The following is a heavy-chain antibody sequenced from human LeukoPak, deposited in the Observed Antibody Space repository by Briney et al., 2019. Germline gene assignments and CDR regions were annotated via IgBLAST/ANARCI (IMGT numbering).Heavy chain of an antibody. D-gene: IGHD3-10*01. CDR2: ISSSSSYI. V-gene: IGHV3-21*01. CDR3: AREIWFGELEGDY. J-gene: IGHJ4*02. Sequence: GGSLRLSCVASGFTLSSYSMNWVRQAPGEGLEWVSSISSSSSYIYYADSVKGRFTISRDNAKNSLYLQMNSLRAEDTAVYYCAREIWFGELEGDYWGQGTLVTVSS. CDR1: GFTLSSYS.